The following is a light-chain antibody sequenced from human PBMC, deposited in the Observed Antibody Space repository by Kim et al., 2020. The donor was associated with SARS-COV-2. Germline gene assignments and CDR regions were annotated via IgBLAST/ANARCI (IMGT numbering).Light chain of an antibody. Sequence: GQSLTLSCTGSSSDVGNYNLVSWYQQHPGKGPTLLIYEVAERPSGISIRFAGSKSGNTASLTISGLRPEDEADYFCCSYAGSDTWVFGGGTQLTVL. V-gene: IGLV2-23*02. J-gene: IGLJ3*02. CDR2: EVA. CDR3: CSYAGSDTWV. CDR1: SSDVGNYNL.